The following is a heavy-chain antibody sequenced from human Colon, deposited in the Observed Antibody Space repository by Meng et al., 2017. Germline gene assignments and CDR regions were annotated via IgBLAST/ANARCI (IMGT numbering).Heavy chain of an antibody. Sequence: QGQLQQWGAGLLKSSETLSLTCAVFGGSFSAYYWSWIRQPPGKGLEWIGEINHSGSTNYNPSLKSRVSILVDTSKNQFSLKLSSVTAADTAVYYCASGTLKVTTLRWFDPWGQGTLVTVSS. J-gene: IGHJ5*02. D-gene: IGHD4-11*01. CDR3: ASGTLKVTTLRWFDP. CDR1: GGSFSAYY. CDR2: INHSGST. V-gene: IGHV4-34*01.